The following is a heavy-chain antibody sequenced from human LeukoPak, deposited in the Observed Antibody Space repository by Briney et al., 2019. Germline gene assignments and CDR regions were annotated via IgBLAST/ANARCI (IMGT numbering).Heavy chain of an antibody. V-gene: IGHV1-18*01. CDR1: GYTFTSYG. D-gene: IGHD6-19*01. J-gene: IGHJ4*02. CDR3: ARVTKVIAVAGYYFDY. CDR2: ISAYNGNT. Sequence: ASVKVSCKASGYTFTSYGISWVRQAPGQGLEWMGWISAYNGNTNYAQKLQGRVTMTTDTSTSTAYMELRSLRSDDTAVYYCARVTKVIAVAGYYFDYWGQGTLVTVSS.